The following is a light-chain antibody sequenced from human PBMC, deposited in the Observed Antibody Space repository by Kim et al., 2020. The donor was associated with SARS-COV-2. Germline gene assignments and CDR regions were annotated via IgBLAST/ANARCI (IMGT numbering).Light chain of an antibody. J-gene: IGLJ3*02. CDR1: NIGSKS. Sequence: SYELTQPPSVSVAPGKSARITCGGNNIGSKSVHWYQQKPGQAPVLVIYYDSDRPSGIHERFSGSNSGNTATLTISRVEAGDEADYDCQVWDRSSDHPVFGGGTQLTAL. V-gene: IGLV3-21*04. CDR2: YDS. CDR3: QVWDRSSDHPV.